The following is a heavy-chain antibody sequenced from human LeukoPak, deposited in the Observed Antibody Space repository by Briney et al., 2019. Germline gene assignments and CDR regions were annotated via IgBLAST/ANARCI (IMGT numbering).Heavy chain of an antibody. CDR3: AREGYSSTPLDP. D-gene: IGHD6-13*01. J-gene: IGHJ5*02. V-gene: IGHV4-59*11. CDR2: IYYSGST. Sequence: SETLSLTCTVSGVSISSHYWSWIRQPPAKGLEWIGYIYYSGSTNYKPSLKSRVTISVDTSKNQFSLKLTSVTAADTAVYYCAREGYSSTPLDPWGQGTLVTVSS. CDR1: GVSISSHY.